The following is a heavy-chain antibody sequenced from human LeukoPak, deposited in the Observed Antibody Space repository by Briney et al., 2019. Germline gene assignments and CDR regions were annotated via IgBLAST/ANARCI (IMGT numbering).Heavy chain of an antibody. J-gene: IGHJ4*02. Sequence: ASVKVSCKASGYTFTSYDINWVRQATGQGLEWMGWMNPNSGSTGYAQKFQGRVTITRNTSISTAYMELSSLRSEDTAVYYCARVYDSSGYYLGYWGQGTLVTVSS. CDR2: MNPNSGST. CDR1: GYTFTSYD. D-gene: IGHD3-22*01. V-gene: IGHV1-8*03. CDR3: ARVYDSSGYYLGY.